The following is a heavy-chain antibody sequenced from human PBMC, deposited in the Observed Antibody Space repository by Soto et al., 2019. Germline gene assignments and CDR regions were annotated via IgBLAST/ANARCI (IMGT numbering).Heavy chain of an antibody. CDR3: AREEYSAHYFDY. Sequence: VQLVESGGDVVQPGRSLRLSCAASGFTFSNSPIHWVRQAPGKGLEWVAVMSYDGSRQYYADSVKGRFTISRDNSKGTLYLQMSSLRVEDTAVYYCAREEYSAHYFDYWGQGTLVTVSS. D-gene: IGHD5-12*01. J-gene: IGHJ4*02. CDR2: MSYDGSRQ. CDR1: GFTFSNSP. V-gene: IGHV3-30-3*01.